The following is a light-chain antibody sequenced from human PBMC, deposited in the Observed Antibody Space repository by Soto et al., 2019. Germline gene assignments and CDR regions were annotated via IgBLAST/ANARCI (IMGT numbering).Light chain of an antibody. CDR1: SSDVGGYNY. CDR2: EVS. Sequence: QSVLTQPASVSGSPGQSITISCTGTSSDVGGYNYVSWYQQHPGKAPKLMIYEVSNRPSGVSNRFSGSKSGNTASLTISGLQAEDEADYYCSSYTSSPTLYVFGTGTKVTVL. V-gene: IGLV2-14*01. CDR3: SSYTSSPTLYV. J-gene: IGLJ1*01.